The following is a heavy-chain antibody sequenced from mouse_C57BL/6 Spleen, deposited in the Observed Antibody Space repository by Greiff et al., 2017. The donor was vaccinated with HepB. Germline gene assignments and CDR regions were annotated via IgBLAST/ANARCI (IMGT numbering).Heavy chain of an antibody. CDR2: ISSGGSYT. J-gene: IGHJ2*01. D-gene: IGHD1-1*01. V-gene: IGHV5-6*02. CDR3: ARRVYYGSRNYFDY. Sequence: EVKVVESGGDLVKPGGSLKLSCAASGFTFSSYGMSWVRQTPDKRLEWVATISSGGSYTYYPDSVKGRFTISRDNAKNTLYLQMSSLKSEDTAMYYWARRVYYGSRNYFDYWGQGTTLTVSS. CDR1: GFTFSSYG.